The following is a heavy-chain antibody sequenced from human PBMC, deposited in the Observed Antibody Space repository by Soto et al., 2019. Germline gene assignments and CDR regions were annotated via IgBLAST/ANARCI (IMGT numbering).Heavy chain of an antibody. D-gene: IGHD2-2*01. CDR1: VGSVSSGSYY. J-gene: IGHJ6*01. V-gene: IGHV4-61*01. CDR3: ARGEGYETKAHPQYYYYSYGMQV. CDR2: IYYSGST. Sequence: WETLSLTCTFSVGSVSSGSYYCSWIRQPPWKGLEWIGYIYYSGSTNYNPSLKSRVTISVDTSKNQFSLKLSSVTAADTAVYYCARGEGYETKAHPQYYYYSYGMQVWGQGTTVTVSS.